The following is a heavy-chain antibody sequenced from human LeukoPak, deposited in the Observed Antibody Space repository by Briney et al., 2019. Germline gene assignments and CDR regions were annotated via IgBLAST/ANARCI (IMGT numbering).Heavy chain of an antibody. CDR1: GFTFSSYE. CDR2: ISSSGSTI. D-gene: IGHD6-13*01. J-gene: IGHJ6*03. V-gene: IGHV3-48*03. CDR3: AREYSSKPYMDV. Sequence: GGSLRLSCAASGFTFSSYEMNWVRQAPGKGLEWVSYISSSGSTIYYADSVKGRFTISRDNAKNSLYLQMNSLRAEDTAVYYCAREYSSKPYMDVWAKGPRSPSP.